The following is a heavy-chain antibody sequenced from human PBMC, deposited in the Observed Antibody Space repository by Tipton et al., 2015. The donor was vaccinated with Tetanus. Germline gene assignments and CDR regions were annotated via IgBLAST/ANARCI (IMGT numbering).Heavy chain of an antibody. CDR1: GFTFDDYA. Sequence: SLRLSCAASGFTFDDYAMHWVRQAPGKGLEWVANIKQDGSEKYYVDSVKGRFTISRDNAKNTLFLQMNSLRTEDTAVYYCAREAFSGYDPRFDYWGQGTLVTVSS. CDR3: AREAFSGYDPRFDY. D-gene: IGHD5-12*01. CDR2: IKQDGSEK. J-gene: IGHJ4*02. V-gene: IGHV3-7*01.